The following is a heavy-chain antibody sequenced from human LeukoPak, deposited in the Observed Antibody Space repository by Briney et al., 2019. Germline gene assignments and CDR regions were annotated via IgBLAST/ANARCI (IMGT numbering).Heavy chain of an antibody. Sequence: GASVKVSCKASGYTFTSYDINWVRQATGQGLEWMGWMNPNSGNTGYAQKFQGRVTITRDTSASTAYMELSSLRSEDTAVYYCAREPLPYYYGSGTDGMDVWGQGTTVTVSS. J-gene: IGHJ6*02. V-gene: IGHV1-8*03. CDR2: MNPNSGNT. D-gene: IGHD3-10*01. CDR3: AREPLPYYYGSGTDGMDV. CDR1: GYTFTSYD.